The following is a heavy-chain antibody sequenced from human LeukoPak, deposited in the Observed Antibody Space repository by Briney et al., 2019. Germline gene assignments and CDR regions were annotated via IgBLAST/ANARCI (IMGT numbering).Heavy chain of an antibody. D-gene: IGHD3-3*01. Sequence: TSETLSLTCSVSGVSISTYYWSWIRQPPGKGLEWIGYIYNIGSTNYNPSLKSRVTMSVDTSKNQFSLKLISVTAADTAVYYCARTIRPGYYYGMDVWGPGTTVTVSS. CDR1: GVSISTYY. CDR2: IYNIGST. J-gene: IGHJ6*02. CDR3: ARTIRPGYYYGMDV. V-gene: IGHV4-59*01.